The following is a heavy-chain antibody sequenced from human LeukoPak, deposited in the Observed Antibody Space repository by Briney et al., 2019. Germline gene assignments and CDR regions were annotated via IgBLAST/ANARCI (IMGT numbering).Heavy chain of an antibody. J-gene: IGHJ4*02. CDR2: ITAYNGDT. Sequence: ASVKVSCKTSGYTFSTYGISWVRQAPGQGLKWMGWITAYNGDTSYAQKFQGRVTMTTDTSTSTAYMELRSLRSDDTAVYFCARHSSSWYFLDYWGQGTLVTVSS. V-gene: IGHV1-18*01. CDR3: ARHSSSWYFLDY. D-gene: IGHD6-13*01. CDR1: GYTFSTYG.